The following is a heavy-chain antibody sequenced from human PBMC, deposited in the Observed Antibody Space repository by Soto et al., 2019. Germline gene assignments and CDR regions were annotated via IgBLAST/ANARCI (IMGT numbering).Heavy chain of an antibody. D-gene: IGHD6-19*01. CDR1: GISLSTSGVG. V-gene: IGHV2-5*02. J-gene: IGHJ4*02. CDR3: AHIVVAGLGYYFDY. Sequence: SGPTLVNPTQTLTLTCTFSGISLSTSGVGVGWIRQPPGKALEWLALIYWDDDKRYSPFLKSRLTITKDTSKNQVVLTMSNMDPVDTARYYCAHIVVAGLGYYFDYWGQGTLVTVSS. CDR2: IYWDDDK.